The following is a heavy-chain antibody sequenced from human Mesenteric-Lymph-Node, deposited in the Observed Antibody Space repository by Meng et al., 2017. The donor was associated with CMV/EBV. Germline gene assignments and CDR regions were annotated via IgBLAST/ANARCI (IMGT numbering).Heavy chain of an antibody. CDR1: GFTFDDYS. CDR3: AAILEWLLCFDY. D-gene: IGHD3-3*01. CDR2: INWNGGST. V-gene: IGHV3-20*04. J-gene: IGHJ4*02. Sequence: GGSLRLSCTASGFTFDDYSMSWVRQAPGKGLEWVSGINWNGGSTGYADSVKGRFTISRDNAKNSLYLQMNSLRAEDTAVYYCAAILEWLLCFDYWGQGALVTVSS.